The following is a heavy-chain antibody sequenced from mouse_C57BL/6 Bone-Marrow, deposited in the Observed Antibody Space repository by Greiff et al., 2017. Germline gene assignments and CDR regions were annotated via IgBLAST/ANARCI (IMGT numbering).Heavy chain of an antibody. CDR1: GYTFTSYT. V-gene: IGHV1-4*01. CDR2: INPSSGYT. Sequence: QVHVKQSGAELARPGASVTMSCKASGYTFTSYTMHWVKQRPGQGLEWIGYINPSSGYTKYNQKFKDKATLTADKSSSTAYMQLSSLTSEDSAVYYCATNWGFDYWGQGTTLTVSS. CDR3: ATNWGFDY. D-gene: IGHD4-1*01. J-gene: IGHJ2*01.